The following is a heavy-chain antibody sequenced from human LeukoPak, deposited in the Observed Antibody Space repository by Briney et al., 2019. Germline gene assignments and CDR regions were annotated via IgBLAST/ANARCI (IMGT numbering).Heavy chain of an antibody. CDR2: IRYDGSNK. CDR3: AKPLIIAATGEFDY. V-gene: IGHV3-30*02. D-gene: IGHD6-13*01. Sequence: GGSLRLSCAASGFTLSNYGIHWVRQAPGKGLEWVAFIRYDGSNKYYADSVKGRFTISRDISKNTVYLQMNSLRAEDTAVYYCAKPLIIAATGEFDYWGQGTLVTVSS. CDR1: GFTLSNYG. J-gene: IGHJ4*02.